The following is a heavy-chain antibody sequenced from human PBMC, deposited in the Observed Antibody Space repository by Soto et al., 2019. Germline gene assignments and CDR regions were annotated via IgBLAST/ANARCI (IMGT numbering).Heavy chain of an antibody. CDR3: ASHLGAGYFDY. J-gene: IGHJ4*02. CDR1: GDSISSSTYF. CDR2: IYYSGNT. Sequence: QLQLQESGPGLVKPSETLSLTCTVSGDSISSSTYFWGWVRQPPGKGLEWIGTIYYSGNTNYNPSLKSRVTXSXXTSQDHLSLKLSSVTAADPAVYYCASHLGAGYFDYWGQGTLVTVSS. V-gene: IGHV4-39*02.